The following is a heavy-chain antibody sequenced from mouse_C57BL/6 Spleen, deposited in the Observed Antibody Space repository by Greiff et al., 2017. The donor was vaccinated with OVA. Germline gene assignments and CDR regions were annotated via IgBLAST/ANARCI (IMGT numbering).Heavy chain of an antibody. J-gene: IGHJ3*01. CDR1: GFTFSSYA. CDR2: ISDGGSYT. V-gene: IGHV5-4*01. D-gene: IGHD2-1*01. CDR3: AREGIYYGNYESWFAY. Sequence: EVKLVESGGGLVKPGGSLKLSCAASGFTFSSYAMSWVRQTPEKRLEWVATISDGGSYTYYTDNVKGRFTISRDNAKNNLYLQMSHLKSEDTAMYYCAREGIYYGNYESWFAYWGQGTLVTVSA.